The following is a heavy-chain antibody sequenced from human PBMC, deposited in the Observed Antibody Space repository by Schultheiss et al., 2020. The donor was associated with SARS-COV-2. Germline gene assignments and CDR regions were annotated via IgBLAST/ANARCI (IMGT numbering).Heavy chain of an antibody. CDR3: ARLPRGGFWSGYAYFDY. Sequence: GGSLRLSCAASGFTFSSYAMHWVRQAPGKGLEWVAVISYDGSNKYYADSVKGRFTISRDNAKNSLYLQMNSLRDEDTAVYYCARLPRGGFWSGYAYFDYWGQGTLVTVSS. D-gene: IGHD3-3*01. CDR1: GFTFSSYA. CDR2: ISYDGSNK. V-gene: IGHV3-30-3*01. J-gene: IGHJ4*02.